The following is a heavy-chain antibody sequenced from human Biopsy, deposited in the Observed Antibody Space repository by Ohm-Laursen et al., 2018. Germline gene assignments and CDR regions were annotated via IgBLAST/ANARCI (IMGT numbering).Heavy chain of an antibody. D-gene: IGHD1-26*01. V-gene: IGHV4-59*08. CDR1: GGSISSYY. CDR3: ARHAPSYSGSYWRYFDL. CDR2: FHYTGST. J-gene: IGHJ2*01. Sequence: SETLSLTCTVSGGSISSYYWSWIRQPPGRGLEWIGYFHYTGSTTYNPSLKSRVTISVDTSMNHLSLRLTSVTAADTAVYYCARHAPSYSGSYWRYFDLWGRGTLVTVSS.